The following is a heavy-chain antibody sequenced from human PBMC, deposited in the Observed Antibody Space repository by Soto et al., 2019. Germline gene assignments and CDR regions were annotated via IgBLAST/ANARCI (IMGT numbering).Heavy chain of an antibody. Sequence: QVQLSQFGAEVKKPGASVKVSCKASGYSFTNFHIHWVRQAPGQGLEWMGMIDPSGGITRDAQRLEGRITMTRDASTSTVYMEWTSLTSEDTAVYYCARDVTGHDNYETIGYYFDHWGQGTLVTVSS. J-gene: IGHJ4*02. CDR3: ARDVTGHDNYETIGYYFDH. V-gene: IGHV1-46*01. CDR2: IDPSGGIT. CDR1: GYSFTNFH. D-gene: IGHD3-22*01.